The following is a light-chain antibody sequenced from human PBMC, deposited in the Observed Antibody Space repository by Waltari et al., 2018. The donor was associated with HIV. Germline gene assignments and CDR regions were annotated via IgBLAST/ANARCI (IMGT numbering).Light chain of an antibody. CDR2: EVS. V-gene: IGLV2-14*01. CDR3: SSYAGSSIFVV. J-gene: IGLJ2*01. CDR1: SSDIGGHHY. Sequence: QSVLTQPASVSGSPGQSITISCTGTSSDIGGHHYVSWYQQHPGKAPKLLIYEVSNRPSGVSDRFSGSRSGNTASLTISGLQAEDEADYFCSSYAGSSIFVVFGGGTKLTVL.